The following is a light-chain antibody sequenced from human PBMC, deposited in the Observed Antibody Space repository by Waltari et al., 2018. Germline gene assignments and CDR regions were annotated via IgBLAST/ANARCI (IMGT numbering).Light chain of an antibody. Sequence: SSELTQDPAVSVALGQTVRITCQGDSLRRYYASWYQQEPGQAPILVLYGQNNRPSGIPDRFSGSTSGNTASLTITGAQAEDEADYYCLSRDTSSTRLFGGGTRLTV. J-gene: IGLJ2*01. CDR3: LSRDTSSTRL. V-gene: IGLV3-19*01. CDR2: GQN. CDR1: SLRRYY.